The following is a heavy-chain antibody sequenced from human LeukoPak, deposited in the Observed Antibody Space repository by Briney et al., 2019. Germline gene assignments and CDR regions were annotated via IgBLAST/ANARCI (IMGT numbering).Heavy chain of an antibody. J-gene: IGHJ6*02. CDR1: GGSVSSGSYY. D-gene: IGHD3-9*01. Sequence: PSETLSLTCTVSGGSVSSGSYYWSWIRQPPGKGLEWIGEINHSGSTNYNPSLKSRVTISVDTSKNQFSLKLSSVTAADTAVYYCARGPRYFDWFRPYYGMDVWGQGTTVTVSS. CDR3: ARGPRYFDWFRPYYGMDV. CDR2: INHSGST. V-gene: IGHV4-39*07.